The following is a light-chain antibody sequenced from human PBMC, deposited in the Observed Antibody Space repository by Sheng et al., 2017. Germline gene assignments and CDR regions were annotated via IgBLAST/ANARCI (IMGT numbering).Light chain of an antibody. CDR1: QSISSY. J-gene: IGKJ3*01. CDR2: AAS. CDR3: QQSYSTLGFT. Sequence: DIQMTQSPSSLSASVGDRVTITCRASQSISSYLNWYQQKPGKAPKLLIYAASSLQSGVPSRFSGSGSGTDFTLTISSLQPEDFATYYCQQSYSTLGFTFGPGTKWISN. V-gene: IGKV1-39*01.